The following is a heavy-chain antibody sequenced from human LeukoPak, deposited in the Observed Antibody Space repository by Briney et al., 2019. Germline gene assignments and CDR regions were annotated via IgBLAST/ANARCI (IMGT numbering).Heavy chain of an antibody. CDR1: GGSFSGYY. J-gene: IGHJ4*02. V-gene: IGHV4-34*01. Sequence: SETLSLTCAVYGGSFSGYYWSWIRQPPGKGLEWIGEINHSGGTNYNPSLKSRVTISVDTSKNQFSLKLSSVTAADTAVYYCARPARYGSGSYYYYWGQGTLVTVSS. CDR2: INHSGGT. CDR3: ARPARYGSGSYYYY. D-gene: IGHD3-10*01.